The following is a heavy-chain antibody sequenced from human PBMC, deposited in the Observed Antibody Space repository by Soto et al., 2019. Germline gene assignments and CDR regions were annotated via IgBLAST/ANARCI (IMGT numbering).Heavy chain of an antibody. V-gene: IGHV3-49*03. J-gene: IGHJ3*02. CDR3: TIVRMAFDWLFGGDAFDI. CDR1: GFTFGDYA. CDR2: IRSKAYGGTT. Sequence: GGSLRLSCTASGFTFGDYAMSWFRQAPGKGLKWVTFIRSKAYGGTTEYAASVKGRFTISRDDSKSIAYLQMNSLKTEETAVYYCTIVRMAFDWLFGGDAFDIWGQGTMVTVSS. D-gene: IGHD3-9*01.